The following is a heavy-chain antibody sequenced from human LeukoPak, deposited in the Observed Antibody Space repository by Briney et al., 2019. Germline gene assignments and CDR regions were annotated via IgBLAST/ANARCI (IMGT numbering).Heavy chain of an antibody. Sequence: GSLRLSCAASGFTFSSYAMHWVRQAPGKGLEWVAVISYDGSNKYYADSVKGRFTISRDNSKNTLYLQMNSLRAEDTAVYYCARAIQYYYDSSGLRTDAFDIWGQGTMVTVSS. CDR1: GFTFSSYA. V-gene: IGHV3-30*04. D-gene: IGHD3-22*01. CDR2: ISYDGSNK. CDR3: ARAIQYYYDSSGLRTDAFDI. J-gene: IGHJ3*02.